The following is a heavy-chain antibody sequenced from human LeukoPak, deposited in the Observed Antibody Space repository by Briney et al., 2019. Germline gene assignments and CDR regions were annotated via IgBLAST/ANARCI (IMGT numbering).Heavy chain of an antibody. V-gene: IGHV3-23*01. Sequence: PGGSLRLSCAASGFTFSRYTMNWVRQAPGKGLKWVSGFRGSGLATFYADSVKGRSTISRDNSKNTLYLQMNSLRAEDTAVYYCAKDIDYSIEGEFDYWGQGTLVTVSS. CDR1: GFTFSRYT. D-gene: IGHD4-11*01. CDR2: FRGSGLAT. CDR3: AKDIDYSIEGEFDY. J-gene: IGHJ4*02.